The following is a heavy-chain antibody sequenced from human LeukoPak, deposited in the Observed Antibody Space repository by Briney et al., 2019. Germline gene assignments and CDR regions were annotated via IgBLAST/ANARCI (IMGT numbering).Heavy chain of an antibody. Sequence: GGSLRLSCAASGFTFSRYTMNWVRQAPEKGLEWVSSISSSSSYIYYADSVKGRFTTSRHNAKNSLYLQMNSLRAEDTAVYYCARDLYRIVVVPHYFDYWGQGTLVTVSS. V-gene: IGHV3-21*01. CDR1: GFTFSRYT. CDR3: ARDLYRIVVVPHYFDY. J-gene: IGHJ4*02. CDR2: ISSSSSYI. D-gene: IGHD3-22*01.